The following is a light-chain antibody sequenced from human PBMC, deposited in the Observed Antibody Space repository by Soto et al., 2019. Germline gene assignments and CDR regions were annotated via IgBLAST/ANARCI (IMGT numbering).Light chain of an antibody. V-gene: IGKV3D-20*02. CDR3: QQRSNWPPIT. CDR1: QSVSSSY. Sequence: EIVLTQSPGTLSLSPLEIAALSFMASQSVSSSYLAWYQQKPGQAPRLLIYGASSRATGIPDRFSGSGSGTDFTLTISRLEPEDFAVYYCQQRSNWPPITFGQGTRLEIK. CDR2: GAS. J-gene: IGKJ5*01.